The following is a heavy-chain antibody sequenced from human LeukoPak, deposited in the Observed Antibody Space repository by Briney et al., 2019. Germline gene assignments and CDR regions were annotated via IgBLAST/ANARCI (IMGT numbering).Heavy chain of an antibody. D-gene: IGHD2-2*01. CDR3: ARSPLSSTSLQYYFDY. Sequence: PSETLSLTCTVSGGSISSYYWSWIRQPPGKGLEWIGYIYYSGSTNYNPSLKSRVTISVDTSKNQFSLKLSSVTAADTAVYYCARSPLSSTSLQYYFDYWGQGTLVTVSS. CDR2: IYYSGST. CDR1: GGSISSYY. V-gene: IGHV4-59*01. J-gene: IGHJ4*02.